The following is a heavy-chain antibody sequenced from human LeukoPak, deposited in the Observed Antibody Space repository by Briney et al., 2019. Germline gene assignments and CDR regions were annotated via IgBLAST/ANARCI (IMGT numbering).Heavy chain of an antibody. Sequence: SSETLSLTCAVYGGSFSGYYWSWIRQPPGKGLEWIGEINHSGSTNYNPSLKSRVTISVDTSKNQFSLKLSSVTAADTAVYYCASAPDYDSLGMDVWGQGTTVTVSS. J-gene: IGHJ6*02. V-gene: IGHV4-34*01. CDR3: ASAPDYDSLGMDV. CDR2: INHSGST. D-gene: IGHD3-22*01. CDR1: GGSFSGYY.